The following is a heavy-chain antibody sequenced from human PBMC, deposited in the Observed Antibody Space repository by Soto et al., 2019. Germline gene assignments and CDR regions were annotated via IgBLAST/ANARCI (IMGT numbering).Heavy chain of an antibody. J-gene: IGHJ4*02. D-gene: IGHD1-26*01. Sequence: ASVKVSFKASGYSFSNYGITWVRQAPGQGLEWMGWISGYNSNTNYAQKFEGRVRMTKDTTRSTAYLEVRSLRFDDTAVYYCGRERQWEPVPYWGQGTPVTVSS. CDR3: GRERQWEPVPY. CDR1: GYSFSNYG. V-gene: IGHV1-18*01. CDR2: ISGYNSNT.